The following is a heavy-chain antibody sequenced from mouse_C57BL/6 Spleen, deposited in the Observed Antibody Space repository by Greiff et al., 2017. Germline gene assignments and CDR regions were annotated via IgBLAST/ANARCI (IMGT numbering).Heavy chain of an antibody. CDR2: IYPGDGDT. CDR3: ARSDGYDVAY. CDR1: GYAFSSSW. Sequence: VQLQQSGPELVKPGASVKISCKASGYAFSSSWMNWVKQSPGKGLEWIGRIYPGDGDTNYNGKFKSKATLTADKSSSTAYMQLSSLTSEDSAVYFCARSDGYDVAYWGQGTLVTVSA. D-gene: IGHD2-2*01. V-gene: IGHV1-82*01. J-gene: IGHJ3*01.